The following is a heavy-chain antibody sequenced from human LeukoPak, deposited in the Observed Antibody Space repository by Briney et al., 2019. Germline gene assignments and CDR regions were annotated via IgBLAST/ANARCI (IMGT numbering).Heavy chain of an antibody. Sequence: LSETLSLTCTVSGGSISSSRDYWGWIRQPPGKGLEWIGSIYYSGSTYYNPSLKSRVTISVDTSKNQFSLKLSSVTAADTAVYYCARHVEIAVAGPIDYWGQGTLVTVSS. D-gene: IGHD6-19*01. CDR3: ARHVEIAVAGPIDY. V-gene: IGHV4-39*01. CDR2: IYYSGST. CDR1: GGSISSSRDY. J-gene: IGHJ4*02.